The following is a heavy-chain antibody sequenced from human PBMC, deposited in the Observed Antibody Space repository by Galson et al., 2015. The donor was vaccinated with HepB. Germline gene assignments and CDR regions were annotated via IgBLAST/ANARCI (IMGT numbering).Heavy chain of an antibody. J-gene: IGHJ5*02. V-gene: IGHV1-69*13. CDR2: IIPSFGTT. CDR1: GFTFSSYA. D-gene: IGHD3-16*01. CDR3: ARERRQIIWYNWFDP. Sequence: SVKVSCKASGFTFSSYAISWVRQAPGQGLEWMGGIIPSFGTTNYAQKFQGRVTITADESTSTAYMELSSLRSEDTAVYYCARERRQIIWYNWFDPWGQGTLVTVSS.